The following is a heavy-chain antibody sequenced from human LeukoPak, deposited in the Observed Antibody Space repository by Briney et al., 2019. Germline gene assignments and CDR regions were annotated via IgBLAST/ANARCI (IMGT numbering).Heavy chain of an antibody. CDR2: ISGTGDNT. Sequence: GGSLRLSCAASGFTFFIYGMTWVRQAPGKWLEWVSTISGTGDNTYYADSVKGRFTISRDNSKNMLFLQMNSLRAEDTAVYYCARGGAGVYFFDYWGQGILVTVSS. J-gene: IGHJ4*02. V-gene: IGHV3-23*01. D-gene: IGHD6-13*01. CDR3: ARGGAGVYFFDY. CDR1: GFTFFIYG.